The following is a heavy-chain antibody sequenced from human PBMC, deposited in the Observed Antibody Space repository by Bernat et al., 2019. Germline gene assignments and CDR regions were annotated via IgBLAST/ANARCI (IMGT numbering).Heavy chain of an antibody. CDR2: ISGSGGRT. J-gene: IGHJ4*02. CDR3: AKGHIAVAFLPPVFYY. D-gene: IGHD6-19*01. Sequence: EVQLVESGGGLVKPGGSLRLSCAASGFTFSRYAMSWVRQAPGKGLEWVSAISGSGGRTYYADSVKGRFTISRDNSKNTLYLQMNSLRAEDTAGYYCAKGHIAVAFLPPVFYYRGQGTLVTVSS. V-gene: IGHV3-23*04. CDR1: GFTFSRYA.